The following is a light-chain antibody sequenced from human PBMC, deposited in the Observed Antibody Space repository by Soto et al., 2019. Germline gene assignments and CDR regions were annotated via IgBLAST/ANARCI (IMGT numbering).Light chain of an antibody. CDR3: QQANRPPLT. CDR1: ERITTY. Sequence: DIQMTQWPWSGSASVGDRITITCRASERITTYLAWYQQQPGKAPKLLIYAASSLQSGVPSRFSGSGSGTEFTLTISNLQPEDFPTYYCQQANRPPLTSGGGTKVDI. CDR2: AAS. V-gene: IGKV1-12*01. J-gene: IGKJ4*01.